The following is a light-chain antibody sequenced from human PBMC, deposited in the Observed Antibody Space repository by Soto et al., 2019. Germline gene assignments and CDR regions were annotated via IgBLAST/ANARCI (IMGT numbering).Light chain of an antibody. V-gene: IGKV3-15*01. CDR1: QSVSSN. CDR3: QHYESLPIT. J-gene: IGKJ5*01. CDR2: GAS. Sequence: EIVMTQSPATLSVSPGERATLSCRASQSVSSNLAWYKQNPGPAPRPLIYGASTRATGIPARFSGSGSGTDFALTISRLEPEDFEVLYCQHYESLPITFGQGTRLEIK.